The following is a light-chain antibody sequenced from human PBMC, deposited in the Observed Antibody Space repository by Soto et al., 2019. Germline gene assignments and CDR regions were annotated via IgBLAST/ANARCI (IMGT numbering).Light chain of an antibody. Sequence: EIVLTQSPGTLSLSPGERATLSCRASERIYSAYLGWYQQKPGQAPRLLIYGASSRATGIPDRFSGSGSGTDFTLTISRLEPEDFAVYYCQQYGSSLSTFGGGTKVDIK. V-gene: IGKV3-20*01. J-gene: IGKJ4*01. CDR2: GAS. CDR3: QQYGSSLST. CDR1: ERIYSAY.